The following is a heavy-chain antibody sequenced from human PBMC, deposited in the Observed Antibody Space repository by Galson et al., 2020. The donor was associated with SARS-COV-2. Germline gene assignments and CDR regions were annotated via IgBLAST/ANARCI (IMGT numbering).Heavy chain of an antibody. CDR2: ISAYNGNT. Sequence: ASVKVSCKASGYTFTSYGISRVRQPPGHGLEWMGWISAYNGNTNYAQKLPGRVTMTTDPSTSTAYMELRSLRSDDTAVYYCARDPYLAAAGNVFQHYWGQGTLVTVSS. CDR3: ARDPYLAAAGNVFQHY. V-gene: IGHV1-18*01. J-gene: IGHJ4*02. CDR1: GYTFTSYG. D-gene: IGHD6-13*01.